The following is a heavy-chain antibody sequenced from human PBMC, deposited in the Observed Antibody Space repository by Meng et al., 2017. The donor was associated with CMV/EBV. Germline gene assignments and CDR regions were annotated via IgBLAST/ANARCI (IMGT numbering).Heavy chain of an antibody. CDR1: GYTFNTFG. CDR3: ARDASFYYDSTGYHSAY. Sequence: QVQLVQSGPEVKKPGASVKVSCKASGYTFNTFGISWVRQAPGQGLEWMGWISGYNGVTNYAPKMQGKVTMTTDPSTSTAYLELRNLRSDDTAVYFCARDASFYYDSTGYHSAYWGQGTLVTVSS. CDR2: ISGYNGVT. V-gene: IGHV1-18*01. J-gene: IGHJ4*02. D-gene: IGHD3-22*01.